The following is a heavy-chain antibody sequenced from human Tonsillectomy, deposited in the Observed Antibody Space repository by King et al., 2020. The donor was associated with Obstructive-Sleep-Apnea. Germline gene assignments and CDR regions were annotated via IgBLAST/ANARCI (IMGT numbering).Heavy chain of an antibody. CDR3: AGELEQLLGPFDP. D-gene: IGHD1/OR15-1a*01. J-gene: IGHJ5*02. CDR2: ISSSSSSI. CDR1: GITFSAYG. V-gene: IGHV3-48*01. Sequence: VQLVESGGGLVQPGGSLRLSCVASGITFSAYGMHWVRQAPGKGLEWVSGISSSSSSIYYAQSVKGRFTISRDNARDSLFLQMNSLRAEDTAVYYCAGELEQLLGPFDPWGHGTLVTVSS.